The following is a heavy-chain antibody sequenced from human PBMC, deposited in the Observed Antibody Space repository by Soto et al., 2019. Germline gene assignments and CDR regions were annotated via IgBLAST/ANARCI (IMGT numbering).Heavy chain of an antibody. CDR3: ARDRFTIFGVVRRYYYYGMDV. D-gene: IGHD3-3*01. J-gene: IGHJ6*02. V-gene: IGHV1-2*02. Sequence: ASVKVSCKASGYTFTGYYIHWVRQAPGQGLEWMGWINPNSGGTNSAQKFQGRVTMTRDTSISTAYMELNRLQSDDTAVYYCARDRFTIFGVVRRYYYYGMDVWGQGTTVTVSS. CDR1: GYTFTGYY. CDR2: INPNSGGT.